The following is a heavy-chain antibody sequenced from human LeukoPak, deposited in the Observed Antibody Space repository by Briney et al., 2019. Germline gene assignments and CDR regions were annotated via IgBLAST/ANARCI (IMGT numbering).Heavy chain of an antibody. J-gene: IGHJ6*03. D-gene: IGHD1-20*01. V-gene: IGHV4-4*07. Sequence: SETLSLTCTVSGGSISSYYWSWIRQPAGKGLEWIGRIYSSGSTNYNPSLKSRVTMSVATSKNQFSLKLSSVTAADTAVYYCARGYNWVSPTRKFYYMDGWGKGTTVTVPS. CDR1: GGSISSYY. CDR3: ARGYNWVSPTRKFYYMDG. CDR2: IYSSGST.